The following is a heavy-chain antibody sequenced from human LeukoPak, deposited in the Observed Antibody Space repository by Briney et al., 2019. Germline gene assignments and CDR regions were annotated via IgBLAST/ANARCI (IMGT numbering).Heavy chain of an antibody. CDR2: IYYGGNT. V-gene: IGHV3-66*01. D-gene: IGHD1-26*01. Sequence: GGSLRLSCAASGFTFSSYSMNWVRQAPGKGLEWVSIIYYGGNTFYADSVKGRFTISRDNSKNTLYLQINSLRADDTAVYYCAALSGVGVKIGFDHWGQGALVVVSS. CDR3: AALSGVGVKIGFDH. J-gene: IGHJ4*02. CDR1: GFTFSSYS.